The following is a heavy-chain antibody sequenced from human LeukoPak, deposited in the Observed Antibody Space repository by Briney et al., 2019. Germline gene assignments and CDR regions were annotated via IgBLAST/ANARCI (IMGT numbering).Heavy chain of an antibody. D-gene: IGHD2-15*01. CDR3: ARGGDCSGGSCYIFDY. J-gene: IGHJ4*02. Sequence: KPSETLSLTCTVSGGSISSYYWSWIRQPPGKGLEWIGYIYYSGSTYYNPSLKSRVTISVDTSKNQFSLKLSSVTAADTAVYYCARGGDCSGGSCYIFDYWGQGTLVTVSS. CDR2: IYYSGST. CDR1: GGSISSYY. V-gene: IGHV4-59*12.